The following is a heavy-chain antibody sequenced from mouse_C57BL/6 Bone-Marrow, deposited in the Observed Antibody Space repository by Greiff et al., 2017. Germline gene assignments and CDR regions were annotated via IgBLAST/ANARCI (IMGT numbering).Heavy chain of an antibody. Sequence: EVKLVESGGGLVKPGGSLKLSCAASGFTFSDYGMHWVRQAPEKGLEWVAYISSGSSTIYYADTVKGRFTISRDNAKNTLFLRMTSLRSEDTAMYYCARSIRYGSCVVFYAMDYWGQGTSVTVSS. CDR2: ISSGSSTI. D-gene: IGHD1-1*02. CDR3: ARSIRYGSCVVFYAMDY. V-gene: IGHV5-17*01. J-gene: IGHJ4*01. CDR1: GFTFSDYG.